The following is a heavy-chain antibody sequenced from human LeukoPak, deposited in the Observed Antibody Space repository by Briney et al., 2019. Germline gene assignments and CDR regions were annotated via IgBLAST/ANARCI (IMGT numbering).Heavy chain of an antibody. J-gene: IGHJ4*02. Sequence: PSQTLSLTCTVSGGSISSGDYYWSWIRQPPGKGLEWIGYIYYSGSTYYNPSLKSRVTISVDTSKNQFSLKLSSVTAADTAVYYCAREGYCSGGSCYSGIDYWGQGTLVTVSS. CDR3: AREGYCSGGSCYSGIDY. CDR1: GGSISSGDYY. D-gene: IGHD2-15*01. CDR2: IYYSGST. V-gene: IGHV4-30-4*01.